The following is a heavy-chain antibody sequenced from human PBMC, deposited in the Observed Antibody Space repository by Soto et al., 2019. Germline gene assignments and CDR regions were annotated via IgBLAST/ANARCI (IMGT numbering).Heavy chain of an antibody. CDR1: GFTFSSYN. V-gene: IGHV3-48*02. J-gene: IGHJ4*02. Sequence: GGSLRLSCAAPGFTFSSYNMDWVRQAPGKGLEWISYISSSSSTIYYADSVKGRFTISRDNAKNSLYLQLNSLRDEDTAIYYCARMLCSGGVCYYGIDYWGQGTLVTVSS. D-gene: IGHD2-8*02. CDR3: ARMLCSGGVCYYGIDY. CDR2: ISSSSSTI.